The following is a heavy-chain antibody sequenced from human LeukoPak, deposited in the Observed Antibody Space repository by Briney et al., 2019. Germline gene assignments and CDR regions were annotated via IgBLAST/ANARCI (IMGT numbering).Heavy chain of an antibody. CDR1: GFTFSSYW. V-gene: IGHV3-74*01. D-gene: IGHD3-3*01. CDR2: INSDGSST. Sequence: GGSLRLSCAASGFTFSSYWMHWVRQAPGKGLVWVSRINSDGSSTSYADSVKGRFTISRDNAKNTLYLQMNSLRAEDTAVYYCARVRYDFWSRFRDYYYMDVWGKGTTVTVSS. CDR3: ARVRYDFWSRFRDYYYMDV. J-gene: IGHJ6*03.